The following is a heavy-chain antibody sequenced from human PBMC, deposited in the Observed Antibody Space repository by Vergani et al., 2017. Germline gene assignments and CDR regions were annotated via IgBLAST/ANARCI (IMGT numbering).Heavy chain of an antibody. Sequence: QVQLQESGPGLVKPSETLSLTCTVPGGSLSSYFWSWIRQPPGKGLEWIWYIYYSGSTNYNPSLKSRVTIAVDTSKNQFSLKLSSVTAADTAVYYCARVRAASDDYYYYYYMDVWGKGTTVTVSS. V-gene: IGHV4-59*01. CDR3: ARVRAASDDYYYYYYMDV. D-gene: IGHD6-13*01. CDR1: GGSLSSYF. J-gene: IGHJ6*03. CDR2: IYYSGST.